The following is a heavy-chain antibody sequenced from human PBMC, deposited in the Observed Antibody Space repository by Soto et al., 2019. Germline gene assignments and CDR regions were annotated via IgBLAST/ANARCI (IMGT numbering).Heavy chain of an antibody. Sequence: ASVEVSCKASGYTFTGYYMHWVRQAPGQGLEWMGWINPNSGGTNYAQKFQGRVTMTRDTSISTAYMELSRLRSDDPAVYYCARVHSSGWYMLDYWGQGTLVTVSS. CDR3: ARVHSSGWYMLDY. CDR1: GYTFTGYY. V-gene: IGHV1-2*02. D-gene: IGHD6-19*01. J-gene: IGHJ4*02. CDR2: INPNSGGT.